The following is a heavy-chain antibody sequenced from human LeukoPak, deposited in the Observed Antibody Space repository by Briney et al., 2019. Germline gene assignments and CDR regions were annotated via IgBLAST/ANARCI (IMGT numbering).Heavy chain of an antibody. CDR1: GGSISSYY. CDR2: IYYSGST. V-gene: IGHV4-59*01. J-gene: IGHJ6*02. Sequence: SETLSLTCTVSGGSISSYYWSWIRQPPGKGLEWIGYIYYSGSTNYNPSLKSRVTISVDTSKNQFSLKLSSVTAADTAVYYCARALPGGKNYYYYGMDVWGQGTTVTVSS. D-gene: IGHD4-23*01. CDR3: ARALPGGKNYYYYGMDV.